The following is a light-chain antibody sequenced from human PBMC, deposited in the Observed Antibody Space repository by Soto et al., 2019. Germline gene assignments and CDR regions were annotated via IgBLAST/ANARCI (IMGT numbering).Light chain of an antibody. CDR3: SSYTSINTLV. CDR1: SSDVGGYNY. CDR2: DVS. J-gene: IGLJ2*01. V-gene: IGLV2-14*03. Sequence: QSVLTQPASVSGSPGQSITISCTGTSSDVGGYNYVSWYQHHPGKAPKLILYDVSDRPSGVSHRFSGSKSDITASLTISGLQAEDEADYYCSSYTSINTLVFGGGTKVTVL.